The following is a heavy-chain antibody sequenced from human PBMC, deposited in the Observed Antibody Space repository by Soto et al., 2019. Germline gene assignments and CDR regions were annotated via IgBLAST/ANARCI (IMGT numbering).Heavy chain of an antibody. CDR1: GGSISSSSYY. V-gene: IGHV4-39*01. J-gene: IGHJ3*02. D-gene: IGHD3-10*01. CDR3: ARQGSELLWFGEYYRAFDI. CDR2: IYYSGST. Sequence: QLQLQESGPGLVKPSETLSLTCTVSGGSISSSSYYWGWIRQPPGKGLEWIGSIYYSGSTYYNPSLKSRVTISVDTSKNQVSLKLSAVTAADTAVYYCARQGSELLWFGEYYRAFDIWGQGTMVTVSS.